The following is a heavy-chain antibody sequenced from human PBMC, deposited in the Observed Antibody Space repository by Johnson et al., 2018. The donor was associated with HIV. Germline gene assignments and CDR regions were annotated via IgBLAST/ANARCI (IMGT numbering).Heavy chain of an antibody. J-gene: IGHJ3*02. D-gene: IGHD3-10*01. CDR1: GFTLSSYA. CDR3: ARDPNMSKTLWFREADAFDI. CDR2: IAFDGSNT. V-gene: IGHV3-30*04. Sequence: QVQLVESGGGVVQPGRSLRLSCEASGFTLSSYAMHWVRQAPGKGLEWVGVIAFDGSNTYYADSVKGRFTISRDNPKNTLFLQMNSLRAEDTAVYYCARDPNMSKTLWFREADAFDIWGQGTMVTVSS.